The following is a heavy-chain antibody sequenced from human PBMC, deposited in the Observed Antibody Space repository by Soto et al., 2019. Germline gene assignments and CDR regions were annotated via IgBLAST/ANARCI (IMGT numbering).Heavy chain of an antibody. J-gene: IGHJ6*02. CDR3: ARQERRISGYYYYYGMDV. D-gene: IGHD1-26*01. Sequence: PGESLKISCKGSGYSFTSYWIGWVRQMPGKGLEWMGIIYPGDSDTRYSPSFQGQVTISADKSISTAYLQWSSLKASDTAMYYCARQERRISGYYYYYGMDVWGQGTTVTVSS. CDR1: GYSFTSYW. V-gene: IGHV5-51*01. CDR2: IYPGDSDT.